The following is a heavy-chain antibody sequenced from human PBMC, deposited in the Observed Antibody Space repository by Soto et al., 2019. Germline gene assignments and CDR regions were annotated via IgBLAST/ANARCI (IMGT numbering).Heavy chain of an antibody. CDR2: ISAYSGNT. CDR3: ARETPVTTCDS. Sequence: QVQLVQSGAEVKKPGASVRVSCKASGYTFTSYGISWVRQAPGLGLEWMGWISAYSGNTNYAQKLQGRVTMTTDTSTSTAYMELRSLRSGDTAVYYFARETPVTTCDSWGQGTLVTVSS. D-gene: IGHD4-17*01. CDR1: GYTFTSYG. J-gene: IGHJ4*02. V-gene: IGHV1-18*01.